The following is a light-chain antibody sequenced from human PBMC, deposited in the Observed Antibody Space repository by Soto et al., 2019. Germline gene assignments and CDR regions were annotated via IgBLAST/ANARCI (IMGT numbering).Light chain of an antibody. CDR2: SNN. CDR1: NSNIGSNT. J-gene: IGLJ1*01. Sequence: QSVLTQTPSTSATPGQRVTISCSGTNSNIGSNTIAWYQQLPGTAPKRLIHSNNQRPSGVPDRLSASKSGTSASLAISGLQSEDEADYYCATWDDSLNGYVFGTGTKVTVL. V-gene: IGLV1-44*01. CDR3: ATWDDSLNGYV.